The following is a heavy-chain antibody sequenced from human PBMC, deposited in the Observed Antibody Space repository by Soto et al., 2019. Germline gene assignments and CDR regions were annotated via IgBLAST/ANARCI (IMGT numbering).Heavy chain of an antibody. V-gene: IGHV3-48*01. J-gene: IGHJ6*03. D-gene: IGHD4-4*01. CDR3: ARAVSNYYYYYMDV. CDR2: ISSSSSTI. CDR1: GFTFSSYS. Sequence: GGSLRLSCAASGFTFSSYSMNWVRQAPGKGLEWVSYISSSSSTIYYADSVKGRFTISRDNAKNSLYLQMNSLRAEDTAVYYCARAVSNYYYYYMDVWGNGTTVTVSS.